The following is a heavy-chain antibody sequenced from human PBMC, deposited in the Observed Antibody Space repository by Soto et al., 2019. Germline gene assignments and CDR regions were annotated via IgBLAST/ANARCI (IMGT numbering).Heavy chain of an antibody. CDR2: IIPIFGTA. CDR3: ARVGELGYCSGGSCYNWFDP. Sequence: QVQLVQSGAEVKKPGSSVKVSCKASGGTFSSYAISWVRQAPGQGLEWMGGIIPIFGTANYAQKFQGRVTITADESKSTACMEVSSLRSEDTAVYYCARVGELGYCSGGSCYNWFDPWGQGTLVTVSS. D-gene: IGHD2-15*01. CDR1: GGTFSSYA. J-gene: IGHJ5*02. V-gene: IGHV1-69*01.